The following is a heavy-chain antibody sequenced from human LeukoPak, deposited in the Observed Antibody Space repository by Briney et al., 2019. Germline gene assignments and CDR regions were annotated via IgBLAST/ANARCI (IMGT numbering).Heavy chain of an antibody. Sequence: QTGGSLRLSCAASGFTFSSYWMHWVRQAPGKGLVWVSRIKSDGSTTTYADSVKGRFTISRDNAKNTLYLQMNSLRAGDTAVYYCARVVDTHFHYWGQGTLVTVSS. CDR2: IKSDGSTT. CDR1: GFTFSSYW. V-gene: IGHV3-74*01. D-gene: IGHD5-18*01. J-gene: IGHJ4*02. CDR3: ARVVDTHFHY.